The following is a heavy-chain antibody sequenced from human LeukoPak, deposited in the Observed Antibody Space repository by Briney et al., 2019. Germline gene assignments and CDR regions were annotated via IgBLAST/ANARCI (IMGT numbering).Heavy chain of an antibody. CDR1: GYTFTDYY. V-gene: IGHV1-24*01. Sequence: ASVKVSCKASGYTFTDYYMHWVRQAPGKGLEWMGGFDPEDGETIYAQKFQGRVTMTEDTSTDTAYMELSSLRSEDTAVYYCATVGFGGVIGDAFDIWGQGTMVTVSS. CDR3: ATVGFGGVIGDAFDI. CDR2: FDPEDGET. J-gene: IGHJ3*02. D-gene: IGHD3-16*02.